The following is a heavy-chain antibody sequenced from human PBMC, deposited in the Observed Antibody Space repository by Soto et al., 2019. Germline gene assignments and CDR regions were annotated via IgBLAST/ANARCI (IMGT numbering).Heavy chain of an antibody. D-gene: IGHD3-10*01. J-gene: IGHJ4*02. CDR2: LSGSGGTT. Sequence: GGSLRLSCTVSGVTFSNYAMNWVRQAPGKGLEWVSSLSGSGGTTYYADSVKGRFIISRDNSKNTLYLLMNSLRAEDTALYYCAKQRADYGSGADTFYFDSWGQGALVTVSS. CDR1: GVTFSNYA. V-gene: IGHV3-23*01. CDR3: AKQRADYGSGADTFYFDS.